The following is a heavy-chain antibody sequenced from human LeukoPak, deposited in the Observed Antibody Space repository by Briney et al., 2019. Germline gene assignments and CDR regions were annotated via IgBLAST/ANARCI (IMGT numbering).Heavy chain of an antibody. V-gene: IGHV4-34*01. Sequence: ETLSLTCAVYGGSFSGYYWTWIRQPPGKGLERGGQINHSGDTNYNPSLKSRATMSVDTSTNQFSLKLTSLTAADTAVYYCARGRDCSGGSCFSWYFDLWGRGTLVTVSS. CDR1: GGSFSGYY. J-gene: IGHJ2*01. CDR3: ARGRDCSGGSCFSWYFDL. CDR2: INHSGDT. D-gene: IGHD2-15*01.